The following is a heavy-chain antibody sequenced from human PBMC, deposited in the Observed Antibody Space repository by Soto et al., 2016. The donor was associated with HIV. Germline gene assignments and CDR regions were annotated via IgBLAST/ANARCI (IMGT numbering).Heavy chain of an antibody. D-gene: IGHD3-16*01. CDR3: ARAFGLGSTFDI. Sequence: EVQLVESGGGLVQPGGSLRLSCAASGFTFSTYAMHWVRQAPGKGLEYVSAISDNGGKTYYASSVKGRFTVSRDNSKNTLFLQMGSLRAEDMAVYYCARAFGLGSTFDIVGRRDNGTPSL. V-gene: IGHV3-64*01. CDR2: ISDNGGKT. CDR1: GFTFSTYA. J-gene: IGHJ3*02.